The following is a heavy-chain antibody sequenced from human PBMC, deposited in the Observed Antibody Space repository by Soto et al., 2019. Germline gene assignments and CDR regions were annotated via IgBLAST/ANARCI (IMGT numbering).Heavy chain of an antibody. V-gene: IGHV3-21*01. CDR1: GFTFSSYS. CDR3: ARDTCYYGSGSYYPH. CDR2: ISSSISYI. Sequence: GGSLRLSCAASGFTFSSYSMNWVRQAPGKGLEWVSSISSSISYIYYADSVKGRFTISRDNAKNSLYLQMNSLRAEDTAVYYCARDTCYYGSGSYYPHWGQGTLVTVSS. J-gene: IGHJ4*02. D-gene: IGHD3-10*01.